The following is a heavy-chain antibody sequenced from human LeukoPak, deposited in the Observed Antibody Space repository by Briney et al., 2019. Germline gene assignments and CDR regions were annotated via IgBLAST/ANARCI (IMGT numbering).Heavy chain of an antibody. CDR3: ASDRGGSYSAIDY. CDR2: IWYDGSNK. Sequence: GRSLRLSCAASGFTFSSYGMHWVRQAPGKGLEWVAVIWYDGSNKYYADSVKGRFTISRDNAEKSLYLQMNSLRAEDTAVYYCASDRGGSYSAIDYWGQGTLVTVSS. V-gene: IGHV3-33*01. D-gene: IGHD2-15*01. J-gene: IGHJ4*02. CDR1: GFTFSSYG.